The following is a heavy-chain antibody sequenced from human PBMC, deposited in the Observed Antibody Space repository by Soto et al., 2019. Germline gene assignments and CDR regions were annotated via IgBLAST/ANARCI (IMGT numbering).Heavy chain of an antibody. J-gene: IGHJ2*01. CDR1: GYTFTSYD. Sequence: ASVKVSCKASGYTFTSYDINWVRQATGQGLEWMEWMNPNSGNTGYAQKFQSRVTMTRNTSISTAYMELSSQGSEDTAVYYCARLGTAVAGYYSYYYFELWGRGTLLTVTS. D-gene: IGHD6-13*01. V-gene: IGHV1-8*01. CDR2: MNPNSGNT. CDR3: ARLGTAVAGYYSYYYFEL.